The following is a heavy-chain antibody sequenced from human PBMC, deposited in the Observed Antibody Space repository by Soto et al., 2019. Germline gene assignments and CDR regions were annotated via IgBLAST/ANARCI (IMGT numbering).Heavy chain of an antibody. CDR1: GGSISSGGYY. J-gene: IGHJ6*02. V-gene: IGHV4-31*03. CDR2: IYYIGST. D-gene: IGHD6-19*01. CDR3: ARGVAGSFVDV. Sequence: SETLSLTCTVSGGSISSGGYYWNWIRQHPGKGLEWIGYIYYIGSTYYNPSLKSRVTISLDTSKNQFSLKLSSVTAADTAVYYCARGVAGSFVDVWGQGTTVTVSS.